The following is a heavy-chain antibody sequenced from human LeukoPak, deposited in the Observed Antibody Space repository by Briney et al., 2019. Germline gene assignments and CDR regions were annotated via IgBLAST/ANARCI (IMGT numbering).Heavy chain of an antibody. Sequence: ASVKVSCKASGGTFSSYAISWVRQAPGQGLEWMGGIIPIFGTANYAQKFQGRVTITADESTSTVYMELSSLRSEDTAVYYCARDREIAASHYTDVWGKGTTVTVSS. V-gene: IGHV1-69*13. D-gene: IGHD6-6*01. CDR2: IIPIFGTA. CDR3: ARDREIAASHYTDV. CDR1: GGTFSSYA. J-gene: IGHJ6*03.